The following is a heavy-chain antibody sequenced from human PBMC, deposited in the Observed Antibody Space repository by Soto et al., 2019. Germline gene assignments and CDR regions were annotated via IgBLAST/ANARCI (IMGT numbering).Heavy chain of an antibody. CDR3: ARDGGAYCGGDCYSSGAFDI. D-gene: IGHD2-21*02. Sequence: SVKVSCKASGGTFSSYAISWVRQAPGQGLEWMGGIIPIFGTANYAQKFQGRVTITADESTSTAYMELSSLRSEDTAVYYCARDGGAYCGGDCYSSGAFDIWGQGTMVTV. CDR1: GGTFSSYA. J-gene: IGHJ3*02. V-gene: IGHV1-69*13. CDR2: IIPIFGTA.